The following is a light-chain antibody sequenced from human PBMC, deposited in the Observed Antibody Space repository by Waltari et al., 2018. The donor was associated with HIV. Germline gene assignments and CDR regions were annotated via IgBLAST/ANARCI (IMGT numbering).Light chain of an antibody. CDR3: NSYAGSDNVL. J-gene: IGLJ2*01. CDR2: DVP. Sequence: QSALTQPPSASGSPGQSVTISCTGSSSDVGGYNLVSWYQHHPGKAPKLIIYDVPKRPSGVPDRFFGSKSANTASLTVSGLQAEDEADYYCNSYAGSDNVLFGGGTKLTVL. CDR1: SSDVGGYNL. V-gene: IGLV2-8*01.